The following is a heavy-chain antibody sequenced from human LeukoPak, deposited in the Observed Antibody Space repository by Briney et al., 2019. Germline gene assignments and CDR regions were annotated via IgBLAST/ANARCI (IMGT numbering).Heavy chain of an antibody. D-gene: IGHD2-21*02. CDR3: SRGQKTAFDY. Sequence: SQTLPLTCAISGDNVYSGSVAWNWIRQSPSRGLEWLGRTYYRSKWYNDYAPSVKSRITVNLDTSKMELSLQLKSLTPEDTAVYYCSRGQKTAFDYWGQGTLVTVSS. CDR2: TYYRSKWYN. J-gene: IGHJ4*02. CDR1: GDNVYSGSVA. V-gene: IGHV6-1*01.